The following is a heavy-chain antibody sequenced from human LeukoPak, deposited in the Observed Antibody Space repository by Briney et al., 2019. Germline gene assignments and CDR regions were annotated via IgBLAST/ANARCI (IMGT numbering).Heavy chain of an antibody. Sequence: GSLRLSCAASGFTFSSYAMHWVRQAPGKGLEWVAVISYDGSNKYYADSVKGRFTISRDNSKNTLYLQMNSLRAEDTAVYYCARDRYYDFWSGYSPYYYYYGMDVWGQGTTVTVSS. CDR1: GFTFSSYA. D-gene: IGHD3-3*01. J-gene: IGHJ6*02. CDR2: ISYDGSNK. V-gene: IGHV3-30*04. CDR3: ARDRYYDFWSGYSPYYYYYGMDV.